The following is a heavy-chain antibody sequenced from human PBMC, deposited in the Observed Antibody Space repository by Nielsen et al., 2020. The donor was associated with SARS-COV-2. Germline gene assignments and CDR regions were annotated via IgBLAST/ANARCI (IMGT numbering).Heavy chain of an antibody. CDR1: GFKFTSYT. J-gene: IGHJ2*01. Sequence: GESLKISCAASGFKFTSYTLNWVRQAPVKGLEWVASITMSGSYMYYADSVRGRFTVSRDNADNSLYLHMNSLRDDDTAIYYCARDQDGGAATSNWYFDLWGRGTLVTVSS. D-gene: IGHD6-25*01. V-gene: IGHV3-21*06. CDR3: ARDQDGGAATSNWYFDL. CDR2: ITMSGSYM.